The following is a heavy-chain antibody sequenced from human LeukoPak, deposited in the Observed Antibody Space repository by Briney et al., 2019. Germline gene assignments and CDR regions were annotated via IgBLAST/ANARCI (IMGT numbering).Heavy chain of an antibody. J-gene: IGHJ6*03. V-gene: IGHV4-4*07. CDR1: GGSISSYY. Sequence: PSETLSLTCTVSGGSISSYYWSWIRQPAGKGLEWIGRIYTSGSTNYNPSLKSRVTMSVDTSKNQFSLKLSSVTAADTAVYYCARVYYDFWSGYENYYYYYMYVWGKGTTVTVSS. CDR3: ARVYYDFWSGYENYYYYYMYV. D-gene: IGHD3-3*01. CDR2: IYTSGST.